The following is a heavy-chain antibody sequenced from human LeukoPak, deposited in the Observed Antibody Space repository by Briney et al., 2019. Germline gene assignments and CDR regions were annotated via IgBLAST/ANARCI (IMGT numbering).Heavy chain of an antibody. CDR3: AKAGLCSGDSCYYFDY. Sequence: PGGSLRLSCAASGFTFSTYAMRWVRQAPGKGLEWVSAISGSGGFTVYADSVKGRFTVSRDNSKNTLYLQMNSLRAEDTAIYYYAKAGLCSGDSCYYFDYWGQGTLVTVSS. V-gene: IGHV3-23*01. J-gene: IGHJ4*02. D-gene: IGHD2-15*01. CDR2: ISGSGGFT. CDR1: GFTFSTYA.